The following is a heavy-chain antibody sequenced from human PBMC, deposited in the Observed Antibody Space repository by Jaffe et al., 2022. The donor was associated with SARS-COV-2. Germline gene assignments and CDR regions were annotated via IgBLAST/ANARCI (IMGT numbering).Heavy chain of an antibody. V-gene: IGHV3-30*18. CDR1: GFTFSSYG. J-gene: IGHJ4*02. Sequence: QVQLVESGGGVVQPGRSLRLSCAASGFTFSSYGMHWVRQAPGKGLEWVAVISYDGSNKYYADSVKGRFTISRDNSKNTLYLQMNSLRAEDTAVYYCAKDLALRNPPEGVDYWGQGTLVTVSS. D-gene: IGHD4-17*01. CDR2: ISYDGSNK. CDR3: AKDLALRNPPEGVDY.